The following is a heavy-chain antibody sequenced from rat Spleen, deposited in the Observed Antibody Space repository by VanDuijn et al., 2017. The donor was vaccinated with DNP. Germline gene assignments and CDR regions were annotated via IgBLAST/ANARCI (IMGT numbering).Heavy chain of an antibody. V-gene: IGHV1-43*01. J-gene: IGHJ2*01. CDR3: ARSGFYSSPPCDY. Sequence: QVQLQQSGAELAKPGSSVKISCKASGYTFTSYYIGWIKQTTGQGLEYIGYINMGSGGTNYNEKFKGKATLTVDKSSSTAFMQLSSLTPDDSAVYYCARSGFYSSPPCDYWGQGVMVTVSS. CDR2: INMGSGGT. CDR1: GYTFTSYY. D-gene: IGHD1-2*01.